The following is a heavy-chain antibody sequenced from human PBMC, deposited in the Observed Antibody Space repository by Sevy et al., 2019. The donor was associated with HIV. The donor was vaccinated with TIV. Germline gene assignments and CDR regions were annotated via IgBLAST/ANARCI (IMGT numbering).Heavy chain of an antibody. Sequence: GGSLRLSCAASGFTFSSYSMNWVRQAPGKGLEWVSSISSSSSYIYYADSVKGRFTISRDNAKNSLYLQMNSLRAEDTAVYYCARETLVLRLLEPNYGMDVWGQGTTVTVSS. CDR1: GFTFSSYS. V-gene: IGHV3-21*01. CDR3: ARETLVLRLLEPNYGMDV. D-gene: IGHD3-3*01. CDR2: ISSSSSYI. J-gene: IGHJ6*02.